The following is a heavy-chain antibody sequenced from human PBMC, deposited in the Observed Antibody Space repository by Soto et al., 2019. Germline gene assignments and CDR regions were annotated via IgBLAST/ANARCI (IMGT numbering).Heavy chain of an antibody. V-gene: IGHV1-2*02. J-gene: IGHJ5*02. CDR3: ARQGSGSNWLDP. CDR2: INPNSGGT. CDR1: GYIFTVYY. Sequence: GASVKVSCKASGYIFTVYYMHWVRQAPGQGLEWMGWINPNSGGTNYAQEFQGRVTMTRDTSIRTAYMELSRLRSDDTAVYYCARQGSGSNWLDPWGQGTLVTVSS. D-gene: IGHD3-10*01.